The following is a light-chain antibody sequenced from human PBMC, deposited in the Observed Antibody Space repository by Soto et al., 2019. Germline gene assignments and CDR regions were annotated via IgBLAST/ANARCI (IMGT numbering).Light chain of an antibody. CDR1: QSISNW. CDR2: KAS. CDR3: QQYNSYPFT. J-gene: IGKJ3*01. Sequence: DIQMTQSPSTLSASVGDRVTITCRASQSISNWLAWYQQKPGKAPKLLISKASSLESGVPSRFSGSGSGTEFTLTITTLQSDDFASYYCQQYNSYPFTFGPGTKVDIK. V-gene: IGKV1-5*03.